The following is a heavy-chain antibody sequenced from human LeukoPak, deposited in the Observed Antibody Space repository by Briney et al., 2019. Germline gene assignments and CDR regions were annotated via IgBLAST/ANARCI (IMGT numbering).Heavy chain of an antibody. J-gene: IGHJ6*02. D-gene: IGHD5-12*01. V-gene: IGHV4-30-2*01. Sequence: SQTLSLTCAVSGGSISSGGYSWSWIRQPPGKGLEWIGYIYHSGSTYYNPSLKSRVTIPVDRSKNQFSLKLSSVTAADTAVYYCASMRDIYYGMDVWGQGTTVTVSS. CDR2: IYHSGST. CDR3: ASMRDIYYGMDV. CDR1: GGSISSGGYS.